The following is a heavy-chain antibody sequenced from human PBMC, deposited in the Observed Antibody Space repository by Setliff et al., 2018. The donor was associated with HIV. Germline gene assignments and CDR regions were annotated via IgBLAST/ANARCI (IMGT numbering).Heavy chain of an antibody. CDR3: ARILAATRIYFEHMDV. Sequence: GGSLRLSCAASGFTFSTYSMSWVRQAPGKGLEWVSSISSTSIYIYYADSVKGRFTISRDNAKNSLYLQMNSLRAEDTAVYCCARILAATRIYFEHMDVWGKGTTVTVSS. J-gene: IGHJ6*03. CDR2: ISSTSIYI. D-gene: IGHD2-15*01. V-gene: IGHV3-21*01. CDR1: GFTFSTYS.